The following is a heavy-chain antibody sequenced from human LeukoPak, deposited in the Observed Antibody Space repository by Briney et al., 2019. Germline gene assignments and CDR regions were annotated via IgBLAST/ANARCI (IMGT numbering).Heavy chain of an antibody. D-gene: IGHD6-13*01. Sequence: SETLSLTCTVSGGSINGYFWSWIRQPPGKGLEWLGHVYFSGSTKYNPSLESRVAILIDTSKKQSSLKLSSVTAADTAVYYCARGQTAAGEIWYFDYWGQGALLTVAS. V-gene: IGHV4-59*01. J-gene: IGHJ4*02. CDR1: GGSINGYF. CDR2: VYFSGST. CDR3: ARGQTAAGEIWYFDY.